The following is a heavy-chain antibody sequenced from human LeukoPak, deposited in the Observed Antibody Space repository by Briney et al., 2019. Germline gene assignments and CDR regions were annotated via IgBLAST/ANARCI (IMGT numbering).Heavy chain of an antibody. CDR2: INPSGGTT. CDR3: ARARWFGEIVPLYYFDY. J-gene: IGHJ4*02. V-gene: IGHV1-46*01. Sequence: ASVKVSCKASGYTFTSYYMVWVRQAPGQGLEWMGIINPSGGTTSYAQKFQGRVTMTRDTSTSTVYMELSSLRSEDTAVYYCARARWFGEIVPLYYFDYWGQGTLVTVSS. CDR1: GYTFTSYY. D-gene: IGHD3-10*01.